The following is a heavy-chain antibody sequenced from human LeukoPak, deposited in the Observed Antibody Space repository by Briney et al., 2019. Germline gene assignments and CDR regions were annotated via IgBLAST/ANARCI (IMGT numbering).Heavy chain of an antibody. CDR2: INQSGST. Sequence: SETLSLTCAVYGGSFSGYYWSWIRQPPGKGLEWIGEINQSGSTNYNPSLKSRVTISVDTSKNQFSLKLSSVTAADTAVYYCARGGGAAAGTHWFDPWGQGTLVTVSS. J-gene: IGHJ5*02. D-gene: IGHD6-13*01. CDR1: GGSFSGYY. V-gene: IGHV4-34*01. CDR3: ARGGGAAAGTHWFDP.